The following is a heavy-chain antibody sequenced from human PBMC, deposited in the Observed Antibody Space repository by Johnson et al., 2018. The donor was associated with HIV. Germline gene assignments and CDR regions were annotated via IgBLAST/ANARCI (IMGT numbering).Heavy chain of an antibody. CDR3: AKEGRDCTGGVCYSLAFDI. J-gene: IGHJ3*02. CDR2: ISYDGSNK. V-gene: IGHV3-30*18. Sequence: QVQLVESGGGVVQPGRSLRLSCAASGFTFSNYAMDWVRQAPGEGLEWVAVISYDGSNKYYADSVKGRFTISRDNSKNTLYLQMNSLRAEDTAVYYCAKEGRDCTGGVCYSLAFDIWGQGTMVTVSS. D-gene: IGHD2-8*02. CDR1: GFTFSNYA.